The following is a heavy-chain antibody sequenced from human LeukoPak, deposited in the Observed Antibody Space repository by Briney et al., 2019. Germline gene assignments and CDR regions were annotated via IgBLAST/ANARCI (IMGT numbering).Heavy chain of an antibody. D-gene: IGHD6-13*01. CDR3: AKASYSSSWYQYFQH. CDR1: GASISSDY. J-gene: IGHJ1*01. V-gene: IGHV4-59*13. Sequence: SETLSLTCTVSGASISSDYWTWIRQPPGMGLEWIGYIYYSGTTNYNPSLKSRVTMSVDTSRNQFSLELPSVTAADSAVYYCAKASYSSSWYQYFQHWGQGTLVTVSS. CDR2: IYYSGTT.